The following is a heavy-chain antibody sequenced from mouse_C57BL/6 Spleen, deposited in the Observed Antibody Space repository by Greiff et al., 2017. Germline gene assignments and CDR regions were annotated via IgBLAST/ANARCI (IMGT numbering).Heavy chain of an antibody. CDR2: IDPSDSYT. J-gene: IGHJ4*01. CDR1: GYTFTSYW. Sequence: QFQLQQPGAELVMPGASVKLSCKASGYTFTSYWMHWVKQRPGQGLEWIGEIDPSDSYTNYNQKLKGKSTLTVDKSSSTAYMQLSSLTSEDSAVYYCARGNYSNYVGYAMDYWGQGTSVTVSS. D-gene: IGHD2-5*01. CDR3: ARGNYSNYVGYAMDY. V-gene: IGHV1-69*01.